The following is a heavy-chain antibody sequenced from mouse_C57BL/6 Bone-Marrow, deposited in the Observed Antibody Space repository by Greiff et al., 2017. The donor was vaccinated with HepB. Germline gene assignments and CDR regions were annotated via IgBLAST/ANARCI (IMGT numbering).Heavy chain of an antibody. V-gene: IGHV1-55*01. CDR3: AGSSYGYYAMDY. Sequence: VQLQHPGAELVKPGASVKMSCKASGYTFTSYWITWVKQRPGQGLEWIGDIYPGSGSTNYNEKFKSKATLTVDTSSSTAYMQLSSLTSEDSAVYYCAGSSYGYYAMDYWGQGTSVTVSS. CDR2: IYPGSGST. D-gene: IGHD1-1*01. CDR1: GYTFTSYW. J-gene: IGHJ4*01.